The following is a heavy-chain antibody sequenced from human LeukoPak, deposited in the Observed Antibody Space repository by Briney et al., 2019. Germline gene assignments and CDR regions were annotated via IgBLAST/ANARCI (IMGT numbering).Heavy chain of an antibody. CDR1: GFTFSSHA. D-gene: IGHD4-17*01. J-gene: IGHJ6*03. Sequence: PGGSLRLSCAASGFTFSSHAMSWVRQAPGKGLEWVSSLSGSGGTTYHADSVKGRFSISRDNSKNTLYLQLNSLRDEDTDVYYCAKGGSTSRVTTSRVVFGYYYYLDVWGKGTPVTVSS. V-gene: IGHV3-23*01. CDR3: AKGGSTSRVTTSRVVFGYYYYLDV. CDR2: LSGSGGTT.